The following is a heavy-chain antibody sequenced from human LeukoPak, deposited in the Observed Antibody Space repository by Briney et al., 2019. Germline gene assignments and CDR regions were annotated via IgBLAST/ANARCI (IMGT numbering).Heavy chain of an antibody. D-gene: IGHD3-16*02. V-gene: IGHV3-15*01. CDR1: GFTFSNAW. Sequence: GGSLRLSCAASGFTFSNAWRSWIRQAPGKGLEWVGRIKSKTDGGTTDYAAPVKGRFTISRDDSKNTLYLQMNSLKTEDTAVYCRTTVSLDYVWGSYRRYYFDFWGTEPWSPSPQ. CDR3: TTVSLDYVWGSYRRYYFDF. J-gene: IGHJ4*01. CDR2: IKSKTDGGTT.